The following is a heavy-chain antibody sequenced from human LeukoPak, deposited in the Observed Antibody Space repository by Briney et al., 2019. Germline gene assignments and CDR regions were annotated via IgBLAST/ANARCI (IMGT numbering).Heavy chain of an antibody. CDR3: ARVVVAANYFDY. CDR1: GYTFTSYG. D-gene: IGHD2-15*01. CDR2: ISAYNGNT. V-gene: IGHV1-18*01. Sequence: ASVKVSCKASGYTFTSYGISWVRQAPGQGLEWMGRISAYNGNTNYAQKLQGRVTMTTDTSTSTAYMELRSLRSDDTAVYYCARVVVAANYFDYWGQGTLVTVSS. J-gene: IGHJ4*02.